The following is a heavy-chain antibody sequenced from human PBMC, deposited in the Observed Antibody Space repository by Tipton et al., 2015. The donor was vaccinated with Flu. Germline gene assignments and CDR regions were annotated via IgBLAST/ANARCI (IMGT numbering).Heavy chain of an antibody. D-gene: IGHD2-2*01. CDR1: GASIGSGSYY. V-gene: IGHV4-61*02. Sequence: TLSLTCTVSGASIGSGSYYWSWIRQPAGKGLEWIGRMYTNVDTNTNPSLKSRVSISLDTSKNQFSLELSSVTTADTAVYYCARGARIPYSFNYWGPGTLVTVSS. CDR2: MYTNVDT. CDR3: ARGARIPYSFNY. J-gene: IGHJ4*02.